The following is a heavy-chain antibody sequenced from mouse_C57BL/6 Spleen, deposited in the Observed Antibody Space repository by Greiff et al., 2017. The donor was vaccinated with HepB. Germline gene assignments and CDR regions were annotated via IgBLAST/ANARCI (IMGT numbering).Heavy chain of an antibody. Sequence: DVKLQESGGGLVKPGGSLKLSCAASGFTFSDYGMHWVRQAPEKGLEWVAYISSGSSTIYYADTVKGRFTISRDNAKNTLFLQMTSLRSEDTAMYDCARMITTGRYAMDYWGQGTSVTVSS. CDR1: GFTFSDYG. CDR2: ISSGSSTI. V-gene: IGHV5-17*01. J-gene: IGHJ4*01. D-gene: IGHD2-4*01. CDR3: ARMITTGRYAMDY.